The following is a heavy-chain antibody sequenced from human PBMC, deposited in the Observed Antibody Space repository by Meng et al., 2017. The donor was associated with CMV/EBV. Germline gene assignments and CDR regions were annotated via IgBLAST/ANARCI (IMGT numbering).Heavy chain of an antibody. CDR1: GGPMSSGGFC. CDR2: SYSDETT. CDR3: ARQSPDNWFDP. J-gene: IGHJ5*02. Sequence: CTVSGGPMSSGGFCWAWIRQHPEMGLDCIGYSYSDETTHYHPSLRSRLSISVDTSKNVFFLKLNSVTAADTAVYFCARQSPDNWFDPWGQGALVTVSS. V-gene: IGHV4-31*03.